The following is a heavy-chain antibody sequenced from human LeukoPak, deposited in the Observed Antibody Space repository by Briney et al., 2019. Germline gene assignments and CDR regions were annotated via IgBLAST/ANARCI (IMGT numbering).Heavy chain of an antibody. Sequence: RPSETLSLTCTISGGSLGDFFWSWIRQPAGKGLEWIGRIYSSGRTNYNPSLQSRLTISVDKSKSEFSLRLRSVTAADTAVYYCARVESSSGFRFDYWGQGTLVTVSS. CDR3: ARVESSSGFRFDY. CDR1: GGSLGDFF. D-gene: IGHD6-6*01. CDR2: IYSSGRT. J-gene: IGHJ4*02. V-gene: IGHV4-4*07.